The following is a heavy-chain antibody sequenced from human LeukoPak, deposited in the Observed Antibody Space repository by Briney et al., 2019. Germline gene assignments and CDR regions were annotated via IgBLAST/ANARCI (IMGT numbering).Heavy chain of an antibody. J-gene: IGHJ4*02. CDR2: IYHSGST. Sequence: PSETLSLTCTVSGYSISSGYYWGWIRQPPGKGLEWIGSIYHSGSTYYNPSLKSRVTISVDTSKTQFSLKLSSVTAADTAVYYCARDPVWFGELLIDYWGQGTLVTVSS. CDR3: ARDPVWFGELLIDY. CDR1: GYSISSGYY. V-gene: IGHV4-38-2*02. D-gene: IGHD3-10*01.